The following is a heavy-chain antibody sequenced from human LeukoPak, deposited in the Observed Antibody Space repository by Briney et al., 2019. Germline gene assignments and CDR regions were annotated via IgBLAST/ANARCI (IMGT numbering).Heavy chain of an antibody. CDR2: ISSNGGSA. CDR3: ARAVEYYDFWSGYTNWFDP. CDR1: GFTFSSYA. D-gene: IGHD3-3*01. Sequence: GGSLRLSCAASGFTFSSYAMHWVRQAPGKGLEYVSAISSNGGSAYYANSVKGRFTISRDNSKNTLYLKMGSLRAEDMAVYYCARAVEYYDFWSGYTNWFDPWGQGTLVTVSS. J-gene: IGHJ5*02. V-gene: IGHV3-64*01.